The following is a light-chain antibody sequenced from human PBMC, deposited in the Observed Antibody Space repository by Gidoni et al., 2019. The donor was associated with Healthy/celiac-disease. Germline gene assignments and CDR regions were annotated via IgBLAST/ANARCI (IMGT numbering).Light chain of an antibody. CDR2: EVS. V-gene: IGLV2-8*01. Sequence: QSALTQPPSASGSPGQPVTISCTGTSSDVGGYNYVSWYQQHPGKAPKLMIYEVSKRPSGVPDRFSGSKSGNMASLTVSGLQAEDEADYYCSSYAGSNNLNVFGTGTKVTVL. J-gene: IGLJ1*01. CDR1: SSDVGGYNY. CDR3: SSYAGSNNLNV.